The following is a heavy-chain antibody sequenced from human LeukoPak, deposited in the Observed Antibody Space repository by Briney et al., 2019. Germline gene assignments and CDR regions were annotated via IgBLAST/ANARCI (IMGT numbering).Heavy chain of an antibody. V-gene: IGHV1-2*02. CDR1: GYTFTGYY. Sequence: ASVKVSCKASGYTFTGYYMHWVRQAPGQGLGWMGWINPNSGGTNYAQKFQGRVTMTRDTSISTAYMELSRLRSDDTAVYYCARNPSQERYQAYYFDYWGQGTLVTVSS. J-gene: IGHJ4*02. D-gene: IGHD2-2*01. CDR3: ARNPSQERYQAYYFDY. CDR2: INPNSGGT.